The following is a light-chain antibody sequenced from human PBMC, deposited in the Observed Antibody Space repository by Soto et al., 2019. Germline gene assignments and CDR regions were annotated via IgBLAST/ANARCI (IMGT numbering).Light chain of an antibody. CDR1: QSISSW. CDR3: QQHNSLPLT. J-gene: IGKJ4*01. CDR2: DAS. V-gene: IGKV1-5*01. Sequence: DIQMTQSPSTLAASVGDRVTITCRASQSISSWLAWYQQKPGKAPKLLIFDASSLESGVPSRFSGSGSGTEFTLTISSLQPDDFAPYYCQQHNSLPLTFGEGTKVDI.